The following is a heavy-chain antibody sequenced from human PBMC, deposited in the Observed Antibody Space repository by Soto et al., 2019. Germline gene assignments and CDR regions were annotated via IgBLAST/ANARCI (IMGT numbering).Heavy chain of an antibody. D-gene: IGHD2-15*01. V-gene: IGHV4-34*01. CDR1: GGSFSGYY. J-gene: IGHJ3*02. CDR3: ARGWYDAFDI. CDR2: INHSGST. Sequence: QVQLQQWGAGLLKPSETLSLTCAVYGGSFSGYYWSWIRQPPGKGLEWIGEINHSGSTNYNPSLKSRVTISVDPSKNQFALKLSSVTAADTAVYYCARGWYDAFDIWGQGTMVTVSS.